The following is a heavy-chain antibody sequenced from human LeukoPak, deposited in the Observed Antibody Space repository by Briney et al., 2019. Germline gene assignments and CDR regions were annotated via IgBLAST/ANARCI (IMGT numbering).Heavy chain of an antibody. CDR2: VYYSGDT. V-gene: IGHV4-59*02. CDR1: GDSVSGVY. J-gene: IGHJ4*02. D-gene: IGHD3-3*01. Sequence: SETLSLTCTVSGDSVSGVYWSWIRQPPGKGLEWIGYVYYSGDTNYNPSLKSRVTMSLDTSKNQFSLKLSSVTAADTAVYYCARAGYDFWRTDYWGQGTLVTVSS. CDR3: ARAGYDFWRTDY.